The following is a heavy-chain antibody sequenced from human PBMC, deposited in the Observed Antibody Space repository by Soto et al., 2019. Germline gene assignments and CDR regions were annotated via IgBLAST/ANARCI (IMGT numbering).Heavy chain of an antibody. CDR2: IRSEAYGGTP. Sequence: EMQLVESGGGLVKPGRSLRLSCSGSGFTFRDYALTWFRQTPGKGLECVGFIRSEAYGGTPDYAASVQGRFTISRDDFRGVAYLQMDSLRSEDTGVYYCSTLPRNRLGSPFNCWGQGTQVTVSS. V-gene: IGHV3-49*05. CDR3: STLPRNRLGSPFNC. D-gene: IGHD3-10*01. J-gene: IGHJ4*02. CDR1: GFTFRDYA.